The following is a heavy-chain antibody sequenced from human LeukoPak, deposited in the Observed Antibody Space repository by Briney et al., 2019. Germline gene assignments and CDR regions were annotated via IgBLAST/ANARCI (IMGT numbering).Heavy chain of an antibody. CDR1: GYTFTSYY. CDR3: ASSTIGSSGYYHHRAFDI. D-gene: IGHD3-22*01. Sequence: ASVKVSCKASGYTFTSYYMHWVRQAPGQGLEWMGIINPSGGSTSYAQKFQGRVTMTRDTSISTAYMELSRLRSDDTAVYYCASSTIGSSGYYHHRAFDIWGQGTMVTVSS. V-gene: IGHV1-46*01. CDR2: INPSGGST. J-gene: IGHJ3*02.